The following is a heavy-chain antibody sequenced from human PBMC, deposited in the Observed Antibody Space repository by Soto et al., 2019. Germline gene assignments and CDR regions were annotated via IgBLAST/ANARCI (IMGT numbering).Heavy chain of an antibody. Sequence: PGGSLRPSCAASGFTFSSYGMHWVRQAPGKGLEWVAVISYDGSNKYYAETVKCRFTISRDNSKNTLYLQMNSLRAEDTAVYYCAKEQDYYDSSGYPDYWGQGP. D-gene: IGHD3-22*01. J-gene: IGHJ4*02. V-gene: IGHV3-30*18. CDR3: AKEQDYYDSSGYPDY. CDR2: ISYDGSNK. CDR1: GFTFSSYG.